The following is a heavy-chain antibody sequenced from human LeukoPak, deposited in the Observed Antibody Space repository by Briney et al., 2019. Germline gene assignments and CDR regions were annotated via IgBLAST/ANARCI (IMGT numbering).Heavy chain of an antibody. D-gene: IGHD5-12*01. V-gene: IGHV3-43*02. J-gene: IGHJ5*02. Sequence: PGGSLRLSCTASGFTFDDYVMHWVRQAPGKGLEWVSLISGDGSGTYYADSVKGRFTISRDNSKNPLFLHMSGLRAEDTALYYCATQNPPGSGYYDTYNWFDPWGQGTLVTVAS. CDR2: ISGDGSGT. CDR1: GFTFDDYV. CDR3: ATQNPPGSGYYDTYNWFDP.